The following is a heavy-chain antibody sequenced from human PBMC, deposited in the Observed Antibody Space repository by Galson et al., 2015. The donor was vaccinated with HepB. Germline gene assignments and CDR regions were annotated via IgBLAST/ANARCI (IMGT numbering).Heavy chain of an antibody. CDR3: ARRTLSWDSSGYYSFDWYFDL. D-gene: IGHD3-22*01. V-gene: IGHV5-51*01. J-gene: IGHJ2*01. Sequence: QSGAEVKKPGESLKISCKGSGYSFTSYWIGWVRQMPGKGLEWMGIIYPGDSDTRYSPSFQGQVTISADKSISTAYLQWSSLKASDTAMYYCARRTLSWDSSGYYSFDWYFDLWGRGTLVTVSS. CDR1: GYSFTSYW. CDR2: IYPGDSDT.